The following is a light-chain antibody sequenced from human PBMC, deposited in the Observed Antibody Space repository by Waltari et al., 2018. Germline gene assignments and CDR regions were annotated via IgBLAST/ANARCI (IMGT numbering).Light chain of an antibody. J-gene: IGLJ3*02. V-gene: IGLV2-11*01. CDR1: GSDVGGYNY. CDR2: DVT. Sequence: QSALTQPRSVSGSPGQSVTISCTGTGSDVGGYNYVSLYQHHPGTAPKLTIYDVTKRPSGVPDRFSASKSDNTASLTISGLQAEDEADYYCCSYAGSITFWVFGGGTKLTVL. CDR3: CSYAGSITFWV.